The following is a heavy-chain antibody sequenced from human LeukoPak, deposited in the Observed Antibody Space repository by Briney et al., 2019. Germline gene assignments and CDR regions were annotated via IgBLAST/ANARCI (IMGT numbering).Heavy chain of an antibody. Sequence: PGRSLRLSCAASKFTFSHYGMHSVRQAPGKGLQWVAVIWSDGTNQYYADSVKGRFTISRDNSNKMVYLQMNSLRADDTGVYYCAKDAQRGFDYSNSLEYWGQGALVIVSS. V-gene: IGHV3-33*06. CDR3: AKDAQRGFDYSNSLEY. CDR1: KFTFSHYG. CDR2: IWSDGTNQ. J-gene: IGHJ4*02. D-gene: IGHD4-11*01.